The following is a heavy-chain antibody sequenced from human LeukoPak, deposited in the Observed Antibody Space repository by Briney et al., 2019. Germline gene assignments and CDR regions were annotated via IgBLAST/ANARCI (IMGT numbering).Heavy chain of an antibody. D-gene: IGHD2-21*02. CDR3: ARGDVVRGVSWFDS. CDR1: GYTFTSW. CDR2: IYPGDSDT. V-gene: IGHV5-51*01. Sequence: GESLKISCQGSGYTFTSWIGWVRQMPVKGLEWMGSIYPGDSDTKYSPSFQGQVTISVDKSTNTAYLQWKSLKASDTAMYYCARGDVVRGVSWFDSWGQGALVTVSS. J-gene: IGHJ5*01.